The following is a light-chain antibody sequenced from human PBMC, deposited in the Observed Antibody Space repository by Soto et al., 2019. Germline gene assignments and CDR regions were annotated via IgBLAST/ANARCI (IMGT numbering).Light chain of an antibody. CDR3: QQRSNWPPMYT. V-gene: IGKV3-11*01. CDR2: DAS. J-gene: IGKJ2*01. Sequence: EIVLTQSPATLSLSPGERATLSCRASQSVSGYLAWYQQKTGQAPRLLIYDASNRATGIPARFRGSGSGTDFTLTISSLEPEDFAVYYCQQRSNWPPMYTFGQGTKLEIK. CDR1: QSVSGY.